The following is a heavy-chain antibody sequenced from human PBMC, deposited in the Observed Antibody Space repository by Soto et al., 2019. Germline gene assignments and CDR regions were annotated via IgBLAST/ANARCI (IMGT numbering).Heavy chain of an antibody. J-gene: IGHJ4*02. CDR1: GGSISSGDYY. Sequence: SETLSLTCTVSGGSISSGDYYWSWIRQPPGKGLEWIGSIYYSGSTYYNPSLKSRVTISRDNSKDTVSLHMNSLRAEDTALYYCAKDRPRRTSGYFFDYWGQGTPVTVSS. CDR3: AKDRPRRTSGYFFDY. D-gene: IGHD1-1*01. V-gene: IGHV4-30-4*01. CDR2: IYYSGST.